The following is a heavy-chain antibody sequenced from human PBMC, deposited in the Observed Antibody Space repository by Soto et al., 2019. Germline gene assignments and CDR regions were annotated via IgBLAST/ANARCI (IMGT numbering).Heavy chain of an antibody. CDR1: GFPLTTSGVG. Sequence: ITLNESGPTVVRPTETLTLTCRFSGFPLTTSGVGVGWIRQAPGKAPEWLALIYWDDDKRYRASLKSRPTLNKENSKNRVGLTVSDLDPTDTATYYCAHRVLRTVFGLVTTTAIYFDFWGQGTPVAVSS. V-gene: IGHV2-5*02. J-gene: IGHJ4*02. CDR3: AHRVLRTVFGLVTTTAIYFDF. D-gene: IGHD3-3*01. CDR2: IYWDDDK.